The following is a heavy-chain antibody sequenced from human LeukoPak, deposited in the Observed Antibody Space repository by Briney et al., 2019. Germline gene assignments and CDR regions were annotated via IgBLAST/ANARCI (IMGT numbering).Heavy chain of an antibody. Sequence: ASVKVSCKASGYTFTSYDINWVRQATGQGLEWMGWMNPNSGNTGYAQKFQGRVAMTRNTPISTAYMELSSLRSEDTAVYYCARERTHYYYMDVWGKGTTVTVSS. V-gene: IGHV1-8*01. J-gene: IGHJ6*03. CDR2: MNPNSGNT. CDR3: ARERTHYYYMDV. D-gene: IGHD2-2*01. CDR1: GYTFTSYD.